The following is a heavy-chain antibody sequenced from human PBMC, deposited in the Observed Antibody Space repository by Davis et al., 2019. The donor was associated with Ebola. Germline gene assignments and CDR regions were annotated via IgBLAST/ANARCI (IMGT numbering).Heavy chain of an antibody. CDR1: GASITSDIYH. J-gene: IGHJ4*02. CDR3: ARDSVGTTLPL. CDR2: ILTDRKT. V-gene: IGHV4-61*09. D-gene: IGHD1-26*01. Sequence: PSETLSFTCTISGASITSDIYHWTWIRQAAGRGLEWIGHILTDRKTNYHPSLKSRLTISLDSAKNQFSLNLDSVAAADTAIYFCARDSVGTTLPLWGPGTLVTVSS.